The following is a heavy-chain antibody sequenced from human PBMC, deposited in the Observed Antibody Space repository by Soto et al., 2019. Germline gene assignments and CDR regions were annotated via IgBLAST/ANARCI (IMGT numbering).Heavy chain of an antibody. Sequence: GGSLRLSCAASGFTFSSYAMSWVRQAPRKGLEWVSAISGSGGSTYYADSVKGRFTISRDNSKNTLYLQMNSLRAEDTAVYYCVKGGDLRFLEWTPEAFDIWVQGTMVTVSS. J-gene: IGHJ3*02. CDR1: GFTFSSYA. V-gene: IGHV3-23*01. CDR2: ISGSGGST. D-gene: IGHD3-3*01. CDR3: VKGGDLRFLEWTPEAFDI.